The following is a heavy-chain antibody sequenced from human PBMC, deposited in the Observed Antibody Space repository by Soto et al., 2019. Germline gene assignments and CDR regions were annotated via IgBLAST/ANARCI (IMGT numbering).Heavy chain of an antibody. J-gene: IGHJ6*02. V-gene: IGHV3-13*01. CDR1: GFTFSSYD. CDR2: IGKGGDT. D-gene: IGHD3-10*01. Sequence: EVQLVESGGDLVQPGGSLRLSCVASGFTFSSYDMQWVRQVTGKGLEWVSSIGKGGDTYYADSVKGQFTISRENAKNSLYLQMSSLRAGDTAVYYCVRDPAGHGMDVWGQGTTVTVSS. CDR3: VRDPAGHGMDV.